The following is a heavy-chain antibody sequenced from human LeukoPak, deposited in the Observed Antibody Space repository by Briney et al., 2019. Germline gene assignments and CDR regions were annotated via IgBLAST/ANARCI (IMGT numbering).Heavy chain of an antibody. CDR1: GYSFSSYW. D-gene: IGHD3-22*01. Sequence: GESLKISCKGSGYSFSSYWMSWVRQAPGKGLEWVANIKQDGSEKYYVDSVKGRFTISRDNAKNSLYLQMNSLRAEDTAVYYCAREGPMIVETGWGQGTLVTVSS. V-gene: IGHV3-7*01. CDR2: IKQDGSEK. J-gene: IGHJ4*02. CDR3: AREGPMIVETG.